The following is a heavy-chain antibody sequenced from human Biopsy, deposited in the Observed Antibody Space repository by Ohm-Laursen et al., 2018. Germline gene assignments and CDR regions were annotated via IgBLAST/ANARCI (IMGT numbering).Heavy chain of an antibody. Sequence: ASVKVSCKVSGYTLTELSMHWVRQAPGKGLEWMGGFAPENGKTVYAQNFQARVSTTEDTSTDTAYMELRSLRSKDTAVYYCAADINVWNVNYWGQGTQVTVSS. V-gene: IGHV1-24*01. CDR3: AADINVWNVNY. D-gene: IGHD1-1*01. CDR1: GYTLTELS. CDR2: FAPENGKT. J-gene: IGHJ4*02.